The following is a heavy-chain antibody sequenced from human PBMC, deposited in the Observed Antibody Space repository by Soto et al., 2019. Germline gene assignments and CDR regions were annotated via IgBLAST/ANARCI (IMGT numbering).Heavy chain of an antibody. D-gene: IGHD2-2*02. CDR1: GFTFSSYA. J-gene: IGHJ4*02. Sequence: GGSLRLSCAASGFTFSSYAMSWVRQAPGKGLEWVSAISGSGGSTYYADSVKGRFTISRDNSKNTLYLQMNSLRAEDTAVYYCAKQALGYCSSTSCYTRYFDYWGQGTLVTVSS. CDR2: ISGSGGST. CDR3: AKQALGYCSSTSCYTRYFDY. V-gene: IGHV3-23*01.